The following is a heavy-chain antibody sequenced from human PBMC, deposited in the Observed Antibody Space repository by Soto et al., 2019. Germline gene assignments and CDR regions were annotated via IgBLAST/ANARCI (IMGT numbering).Heavy chain of an antibody. D-gene: IGHD3-9*01. V-gene: IGHV3-23*01. CDR2: ISGSGGST. CDR3: AKGLRYKNLNCSYGMAF. CDR1: GFTFSSYA. J-gene: IGHJ6*02. Sequence: LRLSCAASGFTFSSYAMSWVRQAPGKGLEWVSAISGSGGSTYYADSVKGRFTISRDNSKNTLYLQMNSLRAEDTAVYYCAKGLRYKNLNCSYGMAFWVQGNTVTVS.